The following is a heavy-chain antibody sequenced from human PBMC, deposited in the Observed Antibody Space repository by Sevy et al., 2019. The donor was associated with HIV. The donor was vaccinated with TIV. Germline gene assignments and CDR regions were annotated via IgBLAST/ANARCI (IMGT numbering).Heavy chain of an antibody. CDR1: GGTFSSYA. Sequence: ASVKVSCKASGGTFSSYAISWVRQAPGQGLEWMGRIIPILGIANYAQKFQGRVTITADKSSSTAYMELSSLRSEDTAVYYCARESATAMAYFDYWGQGTLVTVSS. J-gene: IGHJ4*02. CDR2: IIPILGIA. V-gene: IGHV1-69*04. D-gene: IGHD5-18*01. CDR3: ARESATAMAYFDY.